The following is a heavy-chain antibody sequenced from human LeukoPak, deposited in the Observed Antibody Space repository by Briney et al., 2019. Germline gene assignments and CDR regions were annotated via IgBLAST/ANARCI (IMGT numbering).Heavy chain of an antibody. CDR3: AKVKGRDYVWGSYSFDY. CDR1: GFTFNSYG. J-gene: IGHJ4*02. D-gene: IGHD3-16*01. Sequence: PGGSLRLSCAASGFTFNSYGMSWVRQAPGKGLEWVSAISGSGGSTYYADSVKGRFTISRDNSKNTLYLQMNSLRAEDTAVYYCAKVKGRDYVWGSYSFDYWGQGTLVTVSS. V-gene: IGHV3-23*01. CDR2: ISGSGGST.